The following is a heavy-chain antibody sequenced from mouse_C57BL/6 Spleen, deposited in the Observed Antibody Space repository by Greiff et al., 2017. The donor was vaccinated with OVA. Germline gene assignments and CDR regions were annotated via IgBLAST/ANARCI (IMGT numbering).Heavy chain of an antibody. D-gene: IGHD3-1*01. Sequence: VKLQESGAELARPGASVKMSCKASGYTFTSYTMHWVKQRPGQGLEWIGYINPSSGYTKYNQKFKDKATLTADKSSSTAYMQLSSLTSEDSAVYYCARYSDFDYWGQGTTLTASS. CDR2: INPSSGYT. CDR1: GYTFTSYT. J-gene: IGHJ2*01. CDR3: ARYSDFDY. V-gene: IGHV1-4*01.